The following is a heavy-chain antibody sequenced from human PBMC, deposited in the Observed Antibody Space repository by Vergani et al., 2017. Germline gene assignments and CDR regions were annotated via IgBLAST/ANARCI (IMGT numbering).Heavy chain of an antibody. Sequence: QVQLQESGPGLVKPSEPLSLTCSVSGDSMNTYYWTWIRQPPGKGLEWIGYIYDSGDTKYNPSLKSRVTMSLDTSKNQFSLTLYSVTAADTAVYYCARGALWWLRQIDSWGQGTLVTVSS. V-gene: IGHV4-59*01. J-gene: IGHJ4*02. CDR2: IYDSGDT. CDR3: ARGALWWLRQIDS. D-gene: IGHD2-21*01. CDR1: GDSMNTYY.